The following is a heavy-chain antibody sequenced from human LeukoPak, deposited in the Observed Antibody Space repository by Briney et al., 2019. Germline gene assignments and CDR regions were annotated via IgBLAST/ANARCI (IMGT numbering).Heavy chain of an antibody. J-gene: IGHJ4*02. CDR3: EREGILGAVDY. D-gene: IGHD1-26*01. CDR2: IYHSGNT. Sequence: PSETLSLTCTVSGYSISTSYYWGWIRQPPGKGLKWIGSIYHSGNTYYNPSLKSRVTISVDTSKNQFFLKLSSVTAADTAVYYCEREGILGAVDYWGQGTLVTVSS. CDR1: GYSISTSYY. V-gene: IGHV4-38-2*02.